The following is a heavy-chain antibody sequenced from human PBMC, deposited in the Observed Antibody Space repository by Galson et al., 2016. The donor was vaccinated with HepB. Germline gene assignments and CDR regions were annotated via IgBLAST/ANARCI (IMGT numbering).Heavy chain of an antibody. D-gene: IGHD7-27*01. V-gene: IGHV6-1*01. CDR3: ARSYLLGRGFGW. Sequence: CAISGDSVSSNSAGWNWIRQSPSRGLEWLGRTFYRSNWQNDYAESVKSRITINPGTSKNQFSLQLNSVTPDDTAVYYCARSYLLGRGFGWWGQGTLVTVSS. CDR1: GDSVSSNSAG. J-gene: IGHJ4*02. CDR2: TFYRSNWQN.